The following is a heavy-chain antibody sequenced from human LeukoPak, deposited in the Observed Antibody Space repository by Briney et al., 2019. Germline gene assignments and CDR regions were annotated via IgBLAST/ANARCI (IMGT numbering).Heavy chain of an antibody. D-gene: IGHD6-19*01. CDR2: ISYDGSNK. J-gene: IGHJ4*02. V-gene: IGHV3-30*18. CDR1: GFTFSSYG. Sequence: GGSLRLSCAASGFTFSSYGMHWVRQAPGKGLEWVAVISYDGSNKYYADSVKGLFTISRDNSKNTLYLQMNSLRAEDTAVYYCAKDDAAVAGPDYWGQGTLVTVSS. CDR3: AKDDAAVAGPDY.